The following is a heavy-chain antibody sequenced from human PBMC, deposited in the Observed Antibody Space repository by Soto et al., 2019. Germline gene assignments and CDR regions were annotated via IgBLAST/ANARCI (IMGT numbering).Heavy chain of an antibody. V-gene: IGHV1-46*01. CDR3: ARDTLSDYYGSGSYRTPAYYGMDV. J-gene: IGHJ6*02. CDR1: GYTFTSYG. CDR2: INPSGGST. D-gene: IGHD3-10*01. Sequence: ASVKVSCKASGYTFTSYGISWVRQAPGQGLEWMGVINPSGGSTNYAQQFQGRVTMTRDTSTSTVYMELSSLRSEDTAVYYCARDTLSDYYGSGSYRTPAYYGMDVWGQGTTVTVSS.